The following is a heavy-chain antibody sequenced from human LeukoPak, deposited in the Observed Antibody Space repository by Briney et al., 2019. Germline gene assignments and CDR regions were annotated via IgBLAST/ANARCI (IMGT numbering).Heavy chain of an antibody. CDR3: ASLGYCSSTSCYRVLYY. Sequence: GGSLRLSCAASGFTFSCYAMSWVRQAPGKGLEWVSAISGSGGSTYYADSVKGRFTISRDNSKNTLYLQMNSLRAEDTAVYYCASLGYCSSTSCYRVLYYWGQGTLVTVSS. CDR2: ISGSGGST. V-gene: IGHV3-23*01. D-gene: IGHD2-2*01. CDR1: GFTFSCYA. J-gene: IGHJ4*02.